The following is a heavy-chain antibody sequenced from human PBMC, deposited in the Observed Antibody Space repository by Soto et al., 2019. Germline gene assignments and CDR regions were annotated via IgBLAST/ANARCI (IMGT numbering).Heavy chain of an antibody. J-gene: IGHJ4*02. CDR2: IFSSGSA. Sequence: SETLSLTCTVSGDSISTYYWSFLRQPPGKGLEWLGNIFSSGSANYNPSLTSRVTISVDTSKNQFSLKLKSVTAADTAVYYCARGPNYSGSHKLDDWGPGTLVTVSS. D-gene: IGHD1-26*01. CDR3: ARGPNYSGSHKLDD. V-gene: IGHV4-59*01. CDR1: GDSISTYY.